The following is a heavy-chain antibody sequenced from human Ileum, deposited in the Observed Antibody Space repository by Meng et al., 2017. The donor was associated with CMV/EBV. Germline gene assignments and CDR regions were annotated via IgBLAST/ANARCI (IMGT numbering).Heavy chain of an antibody. V-gene: IGHV2-5*02. CDR2: IYWDDDK. CDR1: GFSLTTFQVG. Sequence: QIPLKESGPTLVEPTQPLTLTCIFSGFSLTTFQVGVGWIRQPPGKALEWLALIYWDDDKRYSPSLKSRLTITMDTSKNQVVLTMTNMDPVDTATYYCAHVKAVAGNPFGFWGLGTLVTVSS. J-gene: IGHJ4*02. D-gene: IGHD6-19*01. CDR3: AHVKAVAGNPFGF.